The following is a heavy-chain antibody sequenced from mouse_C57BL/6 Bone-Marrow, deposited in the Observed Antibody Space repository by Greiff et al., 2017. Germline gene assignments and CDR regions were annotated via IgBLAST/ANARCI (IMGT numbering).Heavy chain of an antibody. D-gene: IGHD1-1*01. V-gene: IGHV1-64*01. CDR3: ALYYGTAMGFAY. CDR1: GYTFTSYW. J-gene: IGHJ3*01. CDR2: IHPNSGST. Sequence: QVQLQQPGAELVKPGASVKLSCKASGYTFTSYWMHWVKQRPGQGLEWIGMIHPNSGSTNYNEKFKSKATLTVDKSSSTAYMQLSILTSADSAVYYCALYYGTAMGFAYWGQGTLVTVSA.